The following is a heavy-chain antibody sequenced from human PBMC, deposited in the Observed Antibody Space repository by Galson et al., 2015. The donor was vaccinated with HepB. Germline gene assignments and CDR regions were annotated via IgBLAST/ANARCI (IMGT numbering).Heavy chain of an antibody. CDR2: TYYRSKWYN. Sequence: CAISGDSVSSNSAAWNWIRQSPSRGLEWLGRTYYRSKWYNDYAVSVKSRITINPDTSKNQFSLQLNSVTPEDTAVYYCARVQRGYYDSSGYLNDAFDIWGQGTMVTVSS. D-gene: IGHD3-22*01. V-gene: IGHV6-1*01. J-gene: IGHJ3*02. CDR3: ARVQRGYYDSSGYLNDAFDI. CDR1: GDSVSSNSAA.